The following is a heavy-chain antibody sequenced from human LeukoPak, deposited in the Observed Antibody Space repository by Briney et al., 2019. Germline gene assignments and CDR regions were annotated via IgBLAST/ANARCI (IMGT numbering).Heavy chain of an antibody. CDR3: ARASGRWPPRYYFDY. Sequence: GGSLRLSCAASGFTFRSYSMNWVRQAPGKGLEGVSYISSSSSTIYYADSAKGRFTISRDNAKNSLYLQMNSLRDEDTAVYYCARASGRWPPRYYFDYWGQGTLVTVSS. V-gene: IGHV3-48*02. D-gene: IGHD4-23*01. CDR2: ISSSSSTI. J-gene: IGHJ4*02. CDR1: GFTFRSYS.